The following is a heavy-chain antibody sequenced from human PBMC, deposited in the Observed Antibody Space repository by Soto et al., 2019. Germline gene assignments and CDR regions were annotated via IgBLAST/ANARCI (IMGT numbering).Heavy chain of an antibody. D-gene: IGHD3-10*01. CDR2: IYYSGST. CDR3: ARHNYGSGSTYFDY. CDR1: GGSISSYY. Sequence: SETLSLTCTVSGGSISSYYWSWIRQPPGKGLEWIGYIYYSGSTNYNPSLKSRITISVDTSKNQFSLKLSSVTAADTAVYYCARHNYGSGSTYFDYWGQGTLVTVSS. V-gene: IGHV4-59*08. J-gene: IGHJ4*02.